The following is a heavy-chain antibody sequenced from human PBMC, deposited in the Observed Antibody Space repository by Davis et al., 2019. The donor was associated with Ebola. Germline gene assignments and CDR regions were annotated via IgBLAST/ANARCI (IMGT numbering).Heavy chain of an antibody. CDR2: LGGSGSKT. V-gene: IGHV3-23*01. CDR1: GFTFSNYA. J-gene: IGHJ4*02. Sequence: GESLKISCAASGFTFSNYAMSWVRQAPGKGLEWVPGLGGSGSKTYYADPVKGRFTISRDNSKNTLDLQMNSLRAADTAIYYCAIGVRGSLEPNDYSDYGDGVFDSWGLGTLVTVSS. CDR3: AIGVRGSLEPNDYSDYGDGVFDS. D-gene: IGHD4-11*01.